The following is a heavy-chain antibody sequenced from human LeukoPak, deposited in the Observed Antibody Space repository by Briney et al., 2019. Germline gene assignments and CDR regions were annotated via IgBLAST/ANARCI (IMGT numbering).Heavy chain of an antibody. CDR2: SYSGGRT. D-gene: IGHD4-17*01. CDR1: GFTVSSNY. CDR3: ARDVNDYGAPRYLDP. V-gene: IGHV3-53*01. Sequence: PGGSLRLSCAASGFTVSSNYMTWVRQAPGKGLEWVSGSYSGGRTYYADSVKGRFTISRDNSKNTLYLQMNSLRAEDTAVYYCARDVNDYGAPRYLDPWGQGTLVTVSS. J-gene: IGHJ5*02.